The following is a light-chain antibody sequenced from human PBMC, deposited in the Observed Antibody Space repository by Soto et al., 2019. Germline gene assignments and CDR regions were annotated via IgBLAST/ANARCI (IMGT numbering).Light chain of an antibody. Sequence: QSVLTQPTSASGTPGQRVTISCSGSRSNIGSNTVNWYQQLPGTAPKLLIYSNNQRPSGVPDRFSGSKSGTSASLAISGLQSEDEAEYYCAVWDDSLNGWVFGGVTQLTVL. J-gene: IGLJ7*01. V-gene: IGLV1-44*01. CDR3: AVWDDSLNGWV. CDR2: SNN. CDR1: RSNIGSNT.